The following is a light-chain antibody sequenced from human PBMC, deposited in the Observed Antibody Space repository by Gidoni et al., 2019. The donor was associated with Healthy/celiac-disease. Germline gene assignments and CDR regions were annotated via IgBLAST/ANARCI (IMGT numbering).Light chain of an antibody. V-gene: IGKV4-1*01. Sequence: DIVMTQSPDSLAVSRGKRATINCKSSQSVLYSSNTKNYLALYQQKPGQPPKLLIYWASTRESGVPDRFSGSGSGTDFTLTISSLQAEDVAVYYCQQYYSTPQLTFGGVTKVEIK. CDR2: WAS. CDR1: QSVLYSSNTKNY. J-gene: IGKJ4*01. CDR3: QQYYSTPQLT.